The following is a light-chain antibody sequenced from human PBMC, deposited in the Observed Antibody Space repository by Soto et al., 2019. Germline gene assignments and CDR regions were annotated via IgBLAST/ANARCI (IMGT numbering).Light chain of an antibody. CDR1: QTIHNY. Sequence: DIQMTQSPSSLSASVGDRVTITCRASQTIHNYLNWYQQKPGKAPKLLIYAASSLQSGVPSRFSGSRSGTDFTLTISSLQPEDFATYYCQQSYRTPRTFGHGTKVDIK. V-gene: IGKV1-39*01. CDR3: QQSYRTPRT. J-gene: IGKJ1*01. CDR2: AAS.